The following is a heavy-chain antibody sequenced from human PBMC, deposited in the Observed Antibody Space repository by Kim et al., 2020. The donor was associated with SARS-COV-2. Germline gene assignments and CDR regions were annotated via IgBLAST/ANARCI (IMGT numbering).Heavy chain of an antibody. Sequence: GGSLRLSCTASGYTFADSGMHWVRQAPGKGLEWVALVSGDGGTTYYADSVKGRFTISRDNSKDSLYLQMNSLRADDTAFYYCSKASGWLPSYWGRGTRVTVSS. D-gene: IGHD6-19*01. CDR2: VSGDGGTT. V-gene: IGHV3-43*02. J-gene: IGHJ4*02. CDR3: SKASGWLPSY. CDR1: GYTFADSG.